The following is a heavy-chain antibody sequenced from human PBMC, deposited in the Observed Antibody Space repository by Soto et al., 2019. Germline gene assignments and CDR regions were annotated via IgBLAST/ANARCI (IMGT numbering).Heavy chain of an antibody. CDR2: INSDGSST. Sequence: GGSLRLSCAASGFTFSSYWMHWVRQAPGKGLVWVSRINSDGSSTSYADSVKGRFTISRDNAKKTLYLQMNSLRAEDTAVYYCAREGVVLMVYAAGNFDYWGQGTLVTVSS. CDR3: AREGVVLMVYAAGNFDY. D-gene: IGHD2-8*01. CDR1: GFTFSSYW. V-gene: IGHV3-74*01. J-gene: IGHJ4*02.